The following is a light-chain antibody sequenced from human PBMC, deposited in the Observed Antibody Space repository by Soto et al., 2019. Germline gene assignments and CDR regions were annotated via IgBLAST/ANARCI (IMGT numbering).Light chain of an antibody. Sequence: QAVVTQEPSLTVSPGGTVTPTCGSSTGAVTSNHHPYWFQQKAGQAPRTLIYDTSNKHSWTPARFSGSLLGDKAALTLSGAQPEDEAQYYCLLSYNAARVFGGGTKLTAL. CDR1: TGAVTSNHH. J-gene: IGLJ2*01. V-gene: IGLV7-46*01. CDR3: LLSYNAARV. CDR2: DTS.